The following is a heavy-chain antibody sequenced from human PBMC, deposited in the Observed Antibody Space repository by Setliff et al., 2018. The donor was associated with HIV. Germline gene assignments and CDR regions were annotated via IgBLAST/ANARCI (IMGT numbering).Heavy chain of an antibody. D-gene: IGHD3-22*01. Sequence: SETLSLTCSVSGVSISNSDFYWGWIRQSPGKGLEWIGSIYYRGATYYNPTLQSRVTISADTSKNQFYLKLTSVTAADTAIYYCARPYDSLYGWGQGVLVTVSS. CDR3: ARPYDSLYG. CDR2: IYYRGAT. CDR1: GVSISNSDFY. V-gene: IGHV4-39*01. J-gene: IGHJ4*02.